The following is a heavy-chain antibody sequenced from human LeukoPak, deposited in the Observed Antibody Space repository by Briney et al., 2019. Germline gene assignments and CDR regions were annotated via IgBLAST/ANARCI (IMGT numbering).Heavy chain of an antibody. CDR2: IHYSGST. Sequence: TSETLSLTCTVSGGSVSSGSYYWSWIRQPPGKGLEWIGYIHYSGSTNYNPSLKSRVTISVDTSKNQFSLKLSSVTAADTAVYYCARDPGYYGSGSPDAFDIWGQGTMVTVSS. CDR3: ARDPGYYGSGSPDAFDI. CDR1: GGSVSSGSYY. J-gene: IGHJ3*02. D-gene: IGHD3-10*01. V-gene: IGHV4-61*01.